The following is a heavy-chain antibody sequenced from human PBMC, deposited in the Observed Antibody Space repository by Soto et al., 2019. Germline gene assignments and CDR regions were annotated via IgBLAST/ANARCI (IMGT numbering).Heavy chain of an antibody. CDR3: RGENGYDYHPEY. CDR1: GFTFSSYA. Sequence: EVQLLESGGGLVQPGGSLRLSCAASGFTFSSYAMSWVRQAPGKGLECVSALSGTGGSTYYADSVKGRFTISRDNSKNTLYLQMNSLRAEDTAVYYCRGENGYDYHPEYRGQGTLVTVSS. CDR2: LSGTGGST. V-gene: IGHV3-23*01. J-gene: IGHJ4*02. D-gene: IGHD5-12*01.